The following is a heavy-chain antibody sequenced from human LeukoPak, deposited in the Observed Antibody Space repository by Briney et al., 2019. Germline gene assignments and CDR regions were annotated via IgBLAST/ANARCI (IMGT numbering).Heavy chain of an antibody. CDR1: GFSFSSYV. D-gene: IGHD1-26*01. CDR3: AKRGAEVGATVAPGDY. CDR2: ISDSGGST. Sequence: GGSLRLSCATSGFSFSSYVMSWVRQAPGKGLEWVSAISDSGGSTYHADSVKGRFTISRDNSKNTLYLQMNSLRAEDTAVYYCAKRGAEVGATVAPGDYWGQGTLVTVSS. V-gene: IGHV3-23*01. J-gene: IGHJ4*02.